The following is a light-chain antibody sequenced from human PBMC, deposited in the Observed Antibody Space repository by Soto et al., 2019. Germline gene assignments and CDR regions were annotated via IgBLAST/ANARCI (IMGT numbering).Light chain of an antibody. CDR2: AAS. CDR1: QGISSY. J-gene: IGKJ3*01. Sequence: DIQLTQSPSFLSASVGDRVTITCRASQGISSYLAWYQQKPGKAPKLLIYAASTLQSGVPSRFSGSGSGTEVPLTISSLQPEDFATYYCQQLNSYPLFGPGTKVDIK. V-gene: IGKV1-9*01. CDR3: QQLNSYPL.